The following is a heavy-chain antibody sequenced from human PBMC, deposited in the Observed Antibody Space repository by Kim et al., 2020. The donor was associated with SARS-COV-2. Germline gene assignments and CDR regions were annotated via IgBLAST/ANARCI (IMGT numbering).Heavy chain of an antibody. CDR1: GFTFDDYA. D-gene: IGHD3-22*01. Sequence: GGSLRLSCAASGFTFDDYAMYWVRQAPGKGLEWVSGISWKSGSIVYADSVRGRFTISRDNAKNSLYLQMSSLRAEDTALYYCAKALSGRGSYYYDILGEDAFDIWGQGTMVTVSS. CDR3: AKALSGRGSYYYDILGEDAFDI. V-gene: IGHV3-9*01. J-gene: IGHJ3*02. CDR2: ISWKSGSI.